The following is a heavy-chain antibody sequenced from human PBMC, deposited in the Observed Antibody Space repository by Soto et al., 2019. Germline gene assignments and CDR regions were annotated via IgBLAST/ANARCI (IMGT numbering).Heavy chain of an antibody. CDR2: INHSGST. J-gene: IGHJ4*02. V-gene: IGHV4-39*07. CDR3: ARGWGDCSSTSCYGDY. Sequence: SETLSLTCTVSGGSISSSSYYWGWIRQPPGKGLEWIGEINHSGSTNYNPSLKSRVTISVDTSKNQFSLKLSSVTAADTAVYYCARGWGDCSSTSCYGDYWGQGTLVTVSS. CDR1: GGSISSSSYY. D-gene: IGHD2-2*01.